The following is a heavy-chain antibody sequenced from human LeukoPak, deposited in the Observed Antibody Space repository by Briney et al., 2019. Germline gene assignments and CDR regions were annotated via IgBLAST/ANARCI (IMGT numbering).Heavy chain of an antibody. J-gene: IGHJ3*02. D-gene: IGHD4-17*01. Sequence: GGSLRLSCAASGFTFSSYAMTWVRQAPGKGLEWVAVISYDGSNKYYADSVKGRFTISGDNSKNTLYLQMNSLRAEDTAVYYCAKEQSYDYGDYQDAFDIWGQGTMVTVSS. CDR1: GFTFSSYA. CDR3: AKEQSYDYGDYQDAFDI. CDR2: ISYDGSNK. V-gene: IGHV3-30*18.